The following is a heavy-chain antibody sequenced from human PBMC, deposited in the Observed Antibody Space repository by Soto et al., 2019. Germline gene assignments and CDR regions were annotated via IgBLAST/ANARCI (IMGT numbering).Heavy chain of an antibody. CDR1: GDTFSRYY. V-gene: IGHV1-46*01. D-gene: IGHD4-17*01. CDR2: INPSGVST. Sequence: QVPLVQSGAEVKKPGASVKVTCKASGDTFSRYYVHWVRQAPGQGLEWVGIINPSGVSTTYAEKCQGRVTMTRDTSTSTVNVELSSLRSEDTAVDCCAAGGYGGYKYYYYGMEVWGQGTTVTVSS. J-gene: IGHJ6*02. CDR3: AAGGYGGYKYYYYGMEV.